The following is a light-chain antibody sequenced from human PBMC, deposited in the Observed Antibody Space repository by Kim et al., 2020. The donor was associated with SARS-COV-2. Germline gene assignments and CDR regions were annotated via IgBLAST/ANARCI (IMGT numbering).Light chain of an antibody. V-gene: IGKV4-1*01. CDR2: WAS. Sequence: ATINCKSGQSVLHSANNKNYLAWYQQKPGQPPKLLIYWASTRESGVPDRFSGSGSGTEFTLTISSLQAEDVTVYYCQQYYSSPYSFGQGTKLEI. CDR1: QSVLHSANNKNY. CDR3: QQYYSSPYS. J-gene: IGKJ2*03.